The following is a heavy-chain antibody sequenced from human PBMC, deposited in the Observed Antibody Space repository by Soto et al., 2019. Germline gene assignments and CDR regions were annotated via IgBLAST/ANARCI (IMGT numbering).Heavy chain of an antibody. Sequence: GGSLRLSCAASGFTFSSYSMNWVRQAPGKGLEWVSSISSSSSYIYYADSVKGRFTISRDNAKNSLYLQMNSLRAEDTAVYYCAREVRGSGSYFDYWGQGTLVTVSS. CDR1: GFTFSSYS. J-gene: IGHJ4*02. V-gene: IGHV3-21*01. CDR2: ISSSSSYI. D-gene: IGHD3-10*01. CDR3: AREVRGSGSYFDY.